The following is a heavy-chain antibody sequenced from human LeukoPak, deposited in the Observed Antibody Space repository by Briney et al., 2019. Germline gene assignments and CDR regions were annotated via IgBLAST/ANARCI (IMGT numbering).Heavy chain of an antibody. CDR2: INSDGSST. V-gene: IGHV3-74*01. CDR3: ARHKTYYYDSSVGY. J-gene: IGHJ4*02. D-gene: IGHD3-22*01. Sequence: GGSLRLSCAASGFTFSSYWMHWVRQAPGKGLVWVSRINSDGSSTSYADSVKGRFTISRDNAKNTLYLQMNSLRAEDTAVYHCARHKTYYYDSSVGYWGQGTLVTVSS. CDR1: GFTFSSYW.